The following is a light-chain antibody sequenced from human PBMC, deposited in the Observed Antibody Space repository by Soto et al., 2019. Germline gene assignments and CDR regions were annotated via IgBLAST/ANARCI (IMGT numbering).Light chain of an antibody. Sequence: DIQMTQSPSTLSASVGDRVTITCRASQSISSWLAWYQQKPGKAPKLLIYKASSLEIGVPSRFSGSGSGTEFTLTISSLQPDDFATYYCQQYNRYPFTFGPGTKVDIK. J-gene: IGKJ3*01. CDR2: KAS. CDR3: QQYNRYPFT. V-gene: IGKV1-5*03. CDR1: QSISSW.